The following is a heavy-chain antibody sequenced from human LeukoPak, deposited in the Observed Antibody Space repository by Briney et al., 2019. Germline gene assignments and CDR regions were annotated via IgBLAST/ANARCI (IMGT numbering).Heavy chain of an antibody. CDR2: ISAYNGKT. V-gene: IGHV1-18*01. CDR3: AREHESSGWYGVWFDP. J-gene: IGHJ5*02. Sequence: ASVKASCKASGYTFSSYGVSWVRQAPGQGLEWMGWISAYNGKTNYAQKLQGRVTMTTDTSTSTVYMELRSPRSDDTAVYYCAREHESSGWYGVWFDPWGQGTLVTVSS. D-gene: IGHD6-19*01. CDR1: GYTFSSYG.